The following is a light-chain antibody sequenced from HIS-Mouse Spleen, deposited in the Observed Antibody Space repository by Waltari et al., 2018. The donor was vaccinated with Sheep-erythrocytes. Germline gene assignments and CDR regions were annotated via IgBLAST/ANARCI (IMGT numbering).Light chain of an antibody. CDR2: QDS. J-gene: IGLJ2*01. Sequence: SYELTQPPSVSVSPGQTASITCSGDKLGDKYARWYQQKPGQSPVLVSYQDSKRPSGIPERFSGSNSGNTATLTISGTQAMDEADYYCQAWDSSIVVFGGGTKLTVL. CDR1: KLGDKY. CDR3: QAWDSSIVV. V-gene: IGLV3-1*01.